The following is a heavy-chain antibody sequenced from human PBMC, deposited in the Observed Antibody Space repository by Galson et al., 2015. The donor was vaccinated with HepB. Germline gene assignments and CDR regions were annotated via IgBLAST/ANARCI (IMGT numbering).Heavy chain of an antibody. V-gene: IGHV1-8*01. D-gene: IGHD5-12*01. J-gene: IGHJ4*02. CDR1: QYTFTTYD. CDR2: MSPSSGDT. Sequence: SVKVSCKASQYTFTTYDINWVRQATGQGLEWMGWMSPSSGDTGYAQKFQGRVTMTRDTTVSTAYMELRSLRSDDTAVYYCARGGGYDENDYWGQGTLVTVSS. CDR3: ARGGGYDENDY.